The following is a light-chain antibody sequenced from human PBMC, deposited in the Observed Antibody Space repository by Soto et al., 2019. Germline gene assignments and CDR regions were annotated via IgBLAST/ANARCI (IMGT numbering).Light chain of an antibody. V-gene: IGLV3-21*04. CDR3: QVWDNTSDQYV. Sequence: SYELTQSPSVSVAPGKTARITCGGNNIGSKSAHWYQQKPGQAPVLVIYYDDDRPSGIPERFSGSNSGNTATLTISRVEAGDEADYYCQVWDNTSDQYVFGAGTKLTVL. J-gene: IGLJ1*01. CDR1: NIGSKS. CDR2: YDD.